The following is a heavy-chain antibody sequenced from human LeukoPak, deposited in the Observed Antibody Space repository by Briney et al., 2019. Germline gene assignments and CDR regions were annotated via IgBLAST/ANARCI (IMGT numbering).Heavy chain of an antibody. CDR1: GFTFSSHW. J-gene: IGHJ4*02. D-gene: IGHD5-12*01. V-gene: IGHV3-7*05. Sequence: PGGSLRHSCAASGFTFSSHWMSWVRQAPGKGLEWVAKINQDGSEKYYVDSVKGRFTISRDNAKSSLSLQMNSLRAEDTAVYYCARGSPVVATDLVDSWGQGTLVTVSS. CDR3: ARGSPVVATDLVDS. CDR2: INQDGSEK.